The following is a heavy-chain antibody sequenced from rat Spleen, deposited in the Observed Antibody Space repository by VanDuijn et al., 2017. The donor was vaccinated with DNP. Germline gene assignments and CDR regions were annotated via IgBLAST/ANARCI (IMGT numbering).Heavy chain of an antibody. CDR2: MRYNGDT. V-gene: IGHV2-8*01. J-gene: IGHJ4*01. Sequence: QVQLKESGPGLVQPSETLSLTCTVSGFSLTGYSVYWVRQPSGKGLEWMGRMRYNGDTSYNSALKSRLSISRDTSKNQVFLKMNSLQADDTGTYSCTRTTDYYYAMYAWGQGTSVTVSS. CDR3: TRTTDYYYAMYA. D-gene: IGHD1-6*01. CDR1: GFSLTGYS.